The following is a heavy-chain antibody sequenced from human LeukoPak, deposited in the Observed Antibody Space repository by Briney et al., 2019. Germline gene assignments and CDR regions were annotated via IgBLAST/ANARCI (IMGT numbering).Heavy chain of an antibody. J-gene: IGHJ4*02. D-gene: IGHD3-9*01. CDR1: GYTLTELS. CDR2: FDPEDGET. CDR3: ATDRGYDILTGYYY. V-gene: IGHV1-24*01. Sequence: ASVKVSCKVSGYTLTELSMHWVRQAPGKGLEWTGGFDPEDGETIYAQKFQGRVTMTEDTSTDTAYMELSSLRSEDTAVYYCATDRGYDILTGYYYWGQGTLVTVSS.